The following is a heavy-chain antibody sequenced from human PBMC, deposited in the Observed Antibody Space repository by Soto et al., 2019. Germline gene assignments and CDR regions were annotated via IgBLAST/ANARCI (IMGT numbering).Heavy chain of an antibody. CDR3: ARDDLGRNTRAFDT. D-gene: IGHD2-21*02. Sequence: SETLSLTCTVSGDFISYYSWAWIRQSAGKGLEWIGRVYSTGTIFYNPSIKSRATMSVDTSKNQFSLKLTSVNAADTAVYYCARDDLGRNTRAFDTWGQGTLVTVSS. V-gene: IGHV4-4*07. CDR1: GDFISYYS. CDR2: VYSTGTI. J-gene: IGHJ5*02.